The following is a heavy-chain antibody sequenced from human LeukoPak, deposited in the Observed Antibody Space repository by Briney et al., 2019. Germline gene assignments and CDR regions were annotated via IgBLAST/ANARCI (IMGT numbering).Heavy chain of an antibody. D-gene: IGHD6-19*01. V-gene: IGHV3-23*01. J-gene: IGHJ3*01. CDR2: IGGDGGRT. Sequence: PGGSLRLSCAASGFKFSSYAMSWVRQAPGKGLEWVSAIGGDGGRTYYADSVKGRFTISRDNSENTVSVQMNSLRAGDTAVYYCGRAGEKIPGGWWLDAFDLWGQGTVVTVSS. CDR3: GRAGEKIPGGWWLDAFDL. CDR1: GFKFSSYA.